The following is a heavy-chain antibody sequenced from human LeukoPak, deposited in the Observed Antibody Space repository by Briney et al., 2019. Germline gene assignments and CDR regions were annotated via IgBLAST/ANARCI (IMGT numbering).Heavy chain of an antibody. J-gene: IGHJ4*02. D-gene: IGHD6-19*01. CDR2: IIPILGIA. V-gene: IGHV1-69*04. CDR1: GGTFSSYA. CDR3: ARRYSSGWPTDFDY. Sequence: SVKVSCKASGGTFSSYAISWVRQAPGQGLEWMGRIIPILGIANYAQKFQGRVTMTRNTSISTAYMELSSLRSEDTAVYYCARRYSSGWPTDFDYWGQGTLVTVSS.